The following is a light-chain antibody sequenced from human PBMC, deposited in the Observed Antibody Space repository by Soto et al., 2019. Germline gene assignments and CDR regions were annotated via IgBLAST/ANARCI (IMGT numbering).Light chain of an antibody. CDR3: QQYGFS. V-gene: IGKV1-5*01. J-gene: IGKJ3*01. Sequence: DIQMTQSPSTLSASVGDRVTITCRASQSVSYWLAWYQQKPGMAPKLLIHDASSLESGVPSRFRGSGSGKAFTLTISSLQPDDFATYYCQQYGFSFGLETKVQI. CDR2: DAS. CDR1: QSVSYW.